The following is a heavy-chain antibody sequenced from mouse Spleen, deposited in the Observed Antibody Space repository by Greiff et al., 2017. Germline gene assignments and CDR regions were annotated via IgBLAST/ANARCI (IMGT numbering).Heavy chain of an antibody. V-gene: IGHV1-62-2*01. CDR3: ARHGRPTVDPPYAMDY. CDR2: FYPGSGSI. Sequence: QVHVKQSGAELVKPGASVKLSCKASGYTFTEYTIHWVKQRSGQGLEWIGWFYPGSGSIKYNEKFKDKATLTADKSSSTVYMELSRLTSEDSAVYFCARHGRPTVDPPYAMDYWGQGTSVTVSS. J-gene: IGHJ4*01. CDR1: GYTFTEYT. D-gene: IGHD1-1*01.